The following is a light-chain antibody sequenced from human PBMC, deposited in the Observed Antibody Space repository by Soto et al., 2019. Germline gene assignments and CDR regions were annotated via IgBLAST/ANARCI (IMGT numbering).Light chain of an antibody. J-gene: IGKJ2*01. CDR2: GAS. Sequence: EIVMTQSPATLSVSPGERATLSCRASQSVSSNLAWYQQKPCQAPRLLIYGASTRATGIPARFSGSGSGTEFTLTISSLQSEDFAVYYCQQYNNWPTMYTFGQGTKLEIK. CDR1: QSVSSN. CDR3: QQYNNWPTMYT. V-gene: IGKV3-15*01.